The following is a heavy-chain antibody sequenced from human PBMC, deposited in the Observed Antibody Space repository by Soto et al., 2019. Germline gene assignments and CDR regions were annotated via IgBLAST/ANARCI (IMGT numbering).Heavy chain of an antibody. Sequence: ASVKVSCKASGYPFTSYAMHWVRQAPGQRLEWMGWINAGNGNTKYSQKFQGRVTITRDTSASTAYMELSSLRSEDTAVYYCARAGLWFGELLGYFDYWGQGTLVTISS. CDR1: GYPFTSYA. CDR2: INAGNGNT. J-gene: IGHJ4*02. CDR3: ARAGLWFGELLGYFDY. V-gene: IGHV1-3*01. D-gene: IGHD3-10*01.